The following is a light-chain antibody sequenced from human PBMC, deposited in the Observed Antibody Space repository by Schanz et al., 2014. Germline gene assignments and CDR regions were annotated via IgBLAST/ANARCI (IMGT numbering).Light chain of an antibody. J-gene: IGKJ2*01. CDR2: DAS. V-gene: IGKV1-5*01. CDR3: QQYNSYSQT. Sequence: DIQMTQSPSTLSASVGDRVTITCRASQSISSWLAWYQQIPGKAPKVLIYDASSLERGVPSRFSGSGSGTEFTLTISSLQPDDFATYYCQQYNSYSQTFGQGTKLEIK. CDR1: QSISSW.